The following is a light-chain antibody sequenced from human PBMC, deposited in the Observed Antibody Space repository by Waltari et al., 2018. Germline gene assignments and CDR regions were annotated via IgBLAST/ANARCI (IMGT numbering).Light chain of an antibody. CDR3: MQPLQTPWT. CDR1: QNLLHSNGYNY. J-gene: IGKJ1*01. V-gene: IGKV2-28*01. CDR2: MGS. Sequence: DFVMTQSPLSLPVTTGEPASISCRSSQNLLHSNGYNYLDWYLQKPGQSPKLLIYMGSNRASGVPDRFSGSGSGTDFTLKISRVEDEDVGVYYCMQPLQTPWTFGQGTKVEIK.